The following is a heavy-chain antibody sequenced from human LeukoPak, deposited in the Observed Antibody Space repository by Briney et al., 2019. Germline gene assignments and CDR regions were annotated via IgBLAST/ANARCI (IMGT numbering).Heavy chain of an antibody. CDR2: IYYSGST. CDR3: AREGRSSSSWYIYGMDV. V-gene: IGHV4-59*01. J-gene: IGHJ6*02. Sequence: KPSETLSLTCTVSGGSISSYYWSWIRQPPGKGLEWIGYIYYSGSTNYNPSLKSRVTISVDTSKNQFSLKLSSVTAADTAVYYCAREGRSSSSWYIYGMDVWGQGTTVTVSS. D-gene: IGHD6-13*01. CDR1: GGSISSYY.